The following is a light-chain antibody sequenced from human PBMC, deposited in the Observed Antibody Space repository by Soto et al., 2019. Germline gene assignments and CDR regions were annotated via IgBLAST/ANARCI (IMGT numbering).Light chain of an antibody. CDR2: GAS. V-gene: IGKV3D-7*01. CDR1: QRLSISY. Sequence: EIVMTQSPCTLSLSPGERATLSCRASQRLSISYIAWYQQKPGQAPRLLVQGASRRATGIPDRFSGSGSGTEFTLTISSLQPDDFATYYCQQDNSYSWTFGQGTKVDIK. J-gene: IGKJ1*01. CDR3: QQDNSYSWT.